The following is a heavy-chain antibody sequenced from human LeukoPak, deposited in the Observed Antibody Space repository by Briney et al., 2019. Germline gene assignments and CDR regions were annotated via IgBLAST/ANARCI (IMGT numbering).Heavy chain of an antibody. CDR2: IIPIFGTA. J-gene: IGHJ5*02. D-gene: IGHD6-19*01. CDR1: GGTFSSYA. CDR3: ARYSSGWAHWFDP. V-gene: IGHV1-69*05. Sequence: SVKVSCKASGGTFSSYAISWVRQAPGQGLEWRGGIIPIFGTANYAQKFQGRVTITTDESTSTAYMELSSLRSEDTAVYYCARYSSGWAHWFDPWGQGTLVTVSS.